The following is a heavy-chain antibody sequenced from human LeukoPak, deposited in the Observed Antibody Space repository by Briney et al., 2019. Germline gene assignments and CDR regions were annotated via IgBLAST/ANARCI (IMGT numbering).Heavy chain of an antibody. CDR2: IIPIFDTA. D-gene: IGHD3-22*01. J-gene: IGHJ4*02. Sequence: SVKVSCKASGGTFNSYAINWMRQAPGQGLEWMGGIIPIFDTANIAQNFQGRVTIAADDSTSTAYMDLSSLRFEDTAVYYCASYDSGNYNFDNWGQGTLVTVSS. V-gene: IGHV1-69*13. CDR1: GGTFNSYA. CDR3: ASYDSGNYNFDN.